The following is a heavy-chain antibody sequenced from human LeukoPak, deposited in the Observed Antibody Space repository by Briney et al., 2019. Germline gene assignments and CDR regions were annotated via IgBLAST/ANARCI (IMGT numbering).Heavy chain of an antibody. CDR2: INPNSGGT. CDR1: GYTFTGNH. Sequence: ASVKVSCKASGYTFTGNHMHWVRQAPGQGLEGMGWINPNSGGTNYAQKFQGRVIMTRDTSISTAYMELSRLGSDDTAVYYCARGGSTDSIHSCGGNCYFLGYWGQGTLVTVPS. D-gene: IGHD2-21*02. CDR3: ARGGSTDSIHSCGGNCYFLGY. J-gene: IGHJ4*02. V-gene: IGHV1-2*02.